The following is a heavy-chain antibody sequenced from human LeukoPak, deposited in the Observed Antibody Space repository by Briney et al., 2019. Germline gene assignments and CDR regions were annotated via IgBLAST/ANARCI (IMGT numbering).Heavy chain of an antibody. CDR1: YG. CDR2: ISYDGSNK. J-gene: IGHJ4*02. D-gene: IGHD3-16*01. CDR3: AKDYETNFDY. Sequence: YGMRWVRQAPGKGLEWVAVISYDGSNKYYADSVKGRFTISRDNSKNTLYLQMNSLRAEDTAVYYCAKDYETNFDYWGQGTLVTVSS. V-gene: IGHV3-30*18.